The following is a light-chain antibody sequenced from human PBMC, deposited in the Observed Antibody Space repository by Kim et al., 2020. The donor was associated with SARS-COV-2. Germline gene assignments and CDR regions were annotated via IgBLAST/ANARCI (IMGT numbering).Light chain of an antibody. CDR1: QTITTW. V-gene: IGKV1-5*03. J-gene: IGKJ2*01. CDR3: QQYSNYQYT. Sequence: ASVGDRVTITCRASQTITTWLAWYQQKPGKAPNRLIFQASNLANGVPSRFSGSGFGTEFTLTISSLQPDDFATYFCQQYSNYQYTFGQGTKLEIK. CDR2: QAS.